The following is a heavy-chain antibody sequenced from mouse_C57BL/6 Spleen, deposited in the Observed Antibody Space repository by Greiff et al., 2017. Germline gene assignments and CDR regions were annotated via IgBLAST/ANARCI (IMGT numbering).Heavy chain of an antibody. V-gene: IGHV1-64*01. CDR2: IHPNSGST. D-gene: IGHD2-5*01. CDR1: GYTFTSYW. CDR3: ARGGHSNFYWYFDV. Sequence: VQLQQPGAELVKPGASVKLSCKASGYTFTSYWMHWVKQRPGQGLEWIGMIHPNSGSTNYNEKFKSKATLTVDKSSSTAYMQLSSLTSEDSAVYYCARGGHSNFYWYFDVWGTGTTVTVSS. J-gene: IGHJ1*03.